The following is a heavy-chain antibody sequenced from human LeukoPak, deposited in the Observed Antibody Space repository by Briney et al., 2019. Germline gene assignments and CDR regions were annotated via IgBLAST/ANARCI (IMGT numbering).Heavy chain of an antibody. V-gene: IGHV3-7*01. CDR1: GFMFSSSW. D-gene: IGHD5-18*01. CDR2: IKEDGSDK. CDR3: ARDAAYGYDRFDY. Sequence: GGSLRLSCAASGFMFSSSWMAWVRQAPGKGLEWVANIKEDGSDKNYVDSMKGRFTISRDNAKNSLYLQMNSLRAEDTAVYYCARDAAYGYDRFDYWGQGTQVTVSS. J-gene: IGHJ4*02.